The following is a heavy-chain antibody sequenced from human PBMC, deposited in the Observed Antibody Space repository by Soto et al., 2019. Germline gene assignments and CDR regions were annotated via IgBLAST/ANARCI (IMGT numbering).Heavy chain of an antibody. J-gene: IGHJ4*02. V-gene: IGHV1-69*13. CDR1: GGTFSSYA. CDR3: AQHSGYDYGYFDY. CDR2: IIPIFGTA. D-gene: IGHD5-12*01. Sequence: SVKVSCKASGGTFSSYAISWVRQAPGQGLGWMGGIIPIFGTANYAQKLQGRVTITADESTSTAYMELSSLRSEDTAVYYCAQHSGYDYGYFDYWGQGTLVTVSS.